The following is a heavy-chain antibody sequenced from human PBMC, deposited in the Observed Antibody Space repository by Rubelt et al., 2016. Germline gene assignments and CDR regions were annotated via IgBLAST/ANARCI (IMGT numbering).Heavy chain of an antibody. V-gene: IGHV4-59*01. CDR3: AGGSTIFGVASGYFDY. D-gene: IGHD3-3*01. CDR1: GGSISSYY. J-gene: IGHJ4*02. Sequence: QVQLQESGPGLVKPSETLSLTCTVSGGSISSYYWSWIRQPPGKGLEWIGYIYYSGSTNYNPSLKSRVTISVDTAKNQCSLKLSSVTAADTAVYYCAGGSTIFGVASGYFDYWGQGTLVTVSS. CDR2: IYYSGST.